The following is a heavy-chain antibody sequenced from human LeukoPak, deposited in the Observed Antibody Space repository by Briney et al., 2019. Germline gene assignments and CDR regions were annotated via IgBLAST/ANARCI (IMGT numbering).Heavy chain of an antibody. V-gene: IGHV1-18*01. D-gene: IGHD3-10*01. CDR1: GYTFTSYG. CDR3: ARGQLLWFGERAGYFDY. CDR2: ISAYNGNT. Sequence: ASVKVSCKASGYTFTSYGISWVRQAPGQGLEWMGWISAYNGNTNYAQRLQGRVTMTTDTSTSTAYMELRSLRSDDTAVYYCARGQLLWFGERAGYFDYWGQGTLVTVSS. J-gene: IGHJ4*02.